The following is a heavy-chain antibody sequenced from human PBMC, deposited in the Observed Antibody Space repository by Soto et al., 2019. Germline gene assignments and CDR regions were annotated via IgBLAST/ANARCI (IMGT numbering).Heavy chain of an antibody. CDR1: GGSISSSSYY. V-gene: IGHV4-39*01. CDR2: IYYSGST. D-gene: IGHD6-19*01. Sequence: SETLSLTCTVSGGSISSSSYYWGWIRQPPGKGLEWIGSIYYSGSTYCNPSLKSRVTIPVDTSKNQFSLKLTSVTAADTAVYYCATTSGWYLGWFDPWGQGTLVTVSS. J-gene: IGHJ5*02. CDR3: ATTSGWYLGWFDP.